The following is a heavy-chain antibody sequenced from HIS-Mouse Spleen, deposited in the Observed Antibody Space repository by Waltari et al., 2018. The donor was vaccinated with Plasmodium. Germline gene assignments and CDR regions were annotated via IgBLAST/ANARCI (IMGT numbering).Heavy chain of an antibody. CDR3: ARGLSGDIPPYAFDI. CDR1: GGSFSGYY. V-gene: IGHV4-34*01. Sequence: QVQLQQWGAGLLKPSETLSLTCAVYGGSFSGYYWSWIRQPPGKGLEWIGENNHSGSTNYNPSHKSRGTISVDTSKNQFSLKLSSVTAADTAVYYCARGLSGDIPPYAFDIWGQGTMVTVSS. D-gene: IGHD7-27*01. J-gene: IGHJ3*02. CDR2: NNHSGST.